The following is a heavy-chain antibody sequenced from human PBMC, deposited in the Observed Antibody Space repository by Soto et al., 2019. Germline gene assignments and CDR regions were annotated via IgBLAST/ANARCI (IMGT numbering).Heavy chain of an antibody. CDR1: GFTFSNAW. D-gene: IGHD4-17*01. J-gene: IGHJ4*02. V-gene: IGHV3-15*01. Sequence: VGSLRLSCAASGFTFSNAWMNWVRQAPGKGLEWVGRIKSKPDGGTIDYAAPVKGRFTISRDDSKNTLYLQMNSLKTEDTAFYYCTTGTLHVDYAPGLDYWGQGTLVTVSS. CDR2: IKSKPDGGTI. CDR3: TTGTLHVDYAPGLDY.